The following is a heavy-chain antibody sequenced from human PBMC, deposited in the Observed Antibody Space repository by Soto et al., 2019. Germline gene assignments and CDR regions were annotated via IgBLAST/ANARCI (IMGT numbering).Heavy chain of an antibody. CDR2: INHIGST. J-gene: IGHJ5*02. CDR1: GGSFRGYY. Sequence: SETLSLTCAVYGGSFRGYYWSWIRQPPGKGLEWIGEINHIGSTNYNPSLQSRVTISVDTSKNQFSLKLSSVTAAETAVYYCARGGNSGSYYNNWFDPWGQGTRVTVSS. CDR3: ARGGNSGSYYNNWFDP. V-gene: IGHV4-34*01. D-gene: IGHD3-10*01.